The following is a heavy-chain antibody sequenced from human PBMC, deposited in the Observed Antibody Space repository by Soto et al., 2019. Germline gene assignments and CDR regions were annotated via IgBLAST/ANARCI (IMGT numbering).Heavy chain of an antibody. V-gene: IGHV3-30-3*01. CDR2: ISDDGSNK. D-gene: IGHD3-16*01. J-gene: IGHJ6*02. CDR1: GFTFSSYA. CDR3: ARDTSVWGRYDGMDV. Sequence: QVQLVESGGGVVQPGRSLRLSCAASGFTFSSYAMHWVRQAPGKGLEWVAAISDDGSNKYYADSVKGRFTISRDNSKNTLYLQMNSLRAEDTAVYYCARDTSVWGRYDGMDVWGQGTTVTVSS.